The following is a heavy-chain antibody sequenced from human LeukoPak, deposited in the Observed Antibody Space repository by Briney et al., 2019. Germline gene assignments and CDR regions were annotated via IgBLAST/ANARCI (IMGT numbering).Heavy chain of an antibody. D-gene: IGHD4-23*01. CDR3: ARDSPTVAFDY. V-gene: IGHV4-59*11. J-gene: IGHJ4*02. CDR2: IYYTGST. Sequence: SETLSLTCAVSGGSISSHYWSWIRRPPGKGLEWIGYIYYTGSTNYNPSLKSRVTISVDTSKNQLSLKLSSVTAADTAVYYCARDSPTVAFDYWGQGTLVTVSS. CDR1: GGSISSHY.